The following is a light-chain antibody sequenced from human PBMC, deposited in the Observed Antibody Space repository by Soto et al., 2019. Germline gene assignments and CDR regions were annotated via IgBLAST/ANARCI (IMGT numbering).Light chain of an antibody. V-gene: IGKV1-27*01. J-gene: IGKJ2*01. CDR1: QGISNY. Sequence: DIQMTQSPSSLSASVGDRVTITCRASQGISNYLAWYQQKPGKVPKLLIYSPSTLQSGVPSRFSGSGSGTDFTLTISSLEPEDVATYYCQHYNNAPYTFGQGTKLEIK. CDR3: QHYNNAPYT. CDR2: SPS.